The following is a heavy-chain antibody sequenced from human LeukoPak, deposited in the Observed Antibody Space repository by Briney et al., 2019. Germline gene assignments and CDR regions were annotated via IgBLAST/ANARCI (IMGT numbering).Heavy chain of an antibody. Sequence: PGGSLRLSCAASGFTFSSYEMHWVRQAPGKGLEWVSYISDSGSTIYYADSVKGRFTISRDNAKNSLYLQMNSLRAEDTAVYYCVRDPHYTDNWGYYFDYWGQGTLVTVSS. CDR1: GFTFSSYE. D-gene: IGHD1-1*01. CDR2: ISDSGSTI. J-gene: IGHJ4*02. V-gene: IGHV3-48*03. CDR3: VRDPHYTDNWGYYFDY.